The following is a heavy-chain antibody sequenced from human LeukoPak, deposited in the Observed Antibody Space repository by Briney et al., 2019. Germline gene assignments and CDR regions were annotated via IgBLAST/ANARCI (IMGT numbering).Heavy chain of an antibody. J-gene: IGHJ4*02. Sequence: GGSLRLSCAASGFTFSGKSMNWVRQAPGKGLEWVSYNSSSGTTVYYADSVEGRFTISRDNAKNSLYLQMNSLRAEDTAVYYCARVRFLEWFLDYWGQGTLVTVSS. CDR1: GFTFSGKS. D-gene: IGHD3-3*01. CDR2: NSSSGTTV. CDR3: ARVRFLEWFLDY. V-gene: IGHV3-48*01.